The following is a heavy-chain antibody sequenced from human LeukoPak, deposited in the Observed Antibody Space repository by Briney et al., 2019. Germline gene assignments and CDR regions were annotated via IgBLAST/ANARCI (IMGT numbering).Heavy chain of an antibody. Sequence: GRSLRLSCAASGFTFDDYAMHWVRQAPGKGLEWVSGISWNSGSIGYADSVKGRFTVYRDNAKNSLDLQMNSLRAEDMALYYCAKDSSGSYYGPGRFFDYWGQGTLVTVSS. D-gene: IGHD1-26*01. V-gene: IGHV3-9*03. CDR3: AKDSSGSYYGPGRFFDY. J-gene: IGHJ4*02. CDR1: GFTFDDYA. CDR2: ISWNSGSI.